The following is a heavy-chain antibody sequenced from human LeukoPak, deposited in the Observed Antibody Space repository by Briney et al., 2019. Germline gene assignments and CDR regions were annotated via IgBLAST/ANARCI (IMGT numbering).Heavy chain of an antibody. CDR3: AKAPNYYDSSGHTVY. CDR1: GFTFSSYS. Sequence: GGSLRLSCAASGFTFSSYSMNWVRQAPGKGLEWVSSISGGSSYIYYADSVKGRFTISRDNSKNTLYLQMNSLRAEDTAVYYCAKAPNYYDSSGHTVYWGQGTLVTVSS. CDR2: ISGGSSYI. J-gene: IGHJ4*02. V-gene: IGHV3-21*04. D-gene: IGHD3-22*01.